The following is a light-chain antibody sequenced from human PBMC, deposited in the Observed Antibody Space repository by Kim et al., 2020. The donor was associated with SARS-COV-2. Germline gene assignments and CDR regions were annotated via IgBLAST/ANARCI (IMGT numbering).Light chain of an antibody. J-gene: IGLJ3*02. CDR2: INN. Sequence: QSVLTQAPSASGTPGQTVYMSCSGSTSNIGSNTVNWYQQLPGAAPKLLLFINNRRPSGVPDRFSGSKSGTSASLTITGVQSEDEADYFCATWDDRLAVWVFGGGTQLTVL. V-gene: IGLV1-44*01. CDR3: ATWDDRLAVWV. CDR1: TSNIGSNT.